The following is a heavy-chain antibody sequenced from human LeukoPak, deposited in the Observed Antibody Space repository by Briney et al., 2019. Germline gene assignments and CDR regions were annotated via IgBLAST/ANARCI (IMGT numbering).Heavy chain of an antibody. CDR3: AGEVLAYCGGDCYSPFDY. V-gene: IGHV1-69*17. D-gene: IGHD2-21*02. CDR2: IIPIFGIA. CDR1: GGTFSSYA. J-gene: IGHJ4*02. Sequence: SVKVSCKASGGTFSSYAISWVRQAPGQGLGWMGRIIPIFGIANYAQKFQGRVTITADKSTSTAYMELSSLRSEDTAVYYCAGEVLAYCGGDCYSPFDYWGQGTLVTVSS.